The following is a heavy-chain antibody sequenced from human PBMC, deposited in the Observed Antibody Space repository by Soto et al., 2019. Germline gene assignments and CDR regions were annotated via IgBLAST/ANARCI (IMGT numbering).Heavy chain of an antibody. V-gene: IGHV3-15*07. CDR1: GFTFSNAW. CDR3: TTTYYYDSSGYGTKAQFARQRFDY. D-gene: IGHD3-22*01. J-gene: IGHJ4*02. CDR2: IKSKTDGGTT. Sequence: GGSLRLSCAASGFTFSNAWMNWVRQAPGKGLEWVGRIKSKTDGGTTDYAAPVKGRFTISRDDSKNTLYLQMNSLKTEDTAVYYCTTTYYYDSSGYGTKAQFARQRFDYWGQGTLVTVSS.